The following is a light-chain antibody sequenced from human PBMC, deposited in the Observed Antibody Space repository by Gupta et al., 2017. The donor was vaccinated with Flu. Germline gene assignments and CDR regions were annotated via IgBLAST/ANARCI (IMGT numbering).Light chain of an antibody. CDR2: EVS. CDR3: SSYTTSSTLYV. V-gene: IGLV2-14*01. CDR1: SSDVGGYNN. Sequence: QSALTQPASVSGSPGQSITISCTGTSSDVGGYNNVSWYQQHPGKAPKLMIYEVSNRPSGVSNRFSGSKSGNTASLTISGLQAQDEADYFCSSYTTSSTLYVFGSGTRVTV. J-gene: IGLJ1*01.